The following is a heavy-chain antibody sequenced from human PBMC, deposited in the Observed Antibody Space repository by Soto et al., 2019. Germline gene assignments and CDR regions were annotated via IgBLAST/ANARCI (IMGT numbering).Heavy chain of an antibody. CDR3: ARDADASGWYHYGFDV. CDR1: GFTLSSYW. V-gene: IGHV3-7*01. D-gene: IGHD6-19*01. Sequence: PGGSLRLSCAGSGFTLSSYWMNWVRQAPGKGLEWVANIKQDGSEEYYVDSVKGRFFISRDNAKNSLYLQLNSLRAEDTAVYYCARDADASGWYHYGFDVWGQGTLVTVSS. CDR2: IKQDGSEE. J-gene: IGHJ6*02.